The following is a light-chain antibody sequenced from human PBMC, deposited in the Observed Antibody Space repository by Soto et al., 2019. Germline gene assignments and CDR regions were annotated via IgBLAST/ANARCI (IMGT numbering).Light chain of an antibody. CDR2: GAS. J-gene: IGKJ1*01. CDR3: QPYNNWPPWT. CDR1: QSVSSN. V-gene: IGKV3-15*01. Sequence: EIVMTQSPATLSVSPGERATLSCRASQSVSSNLAWYQHKPGQAPRLLIYGASTRATGIPARFSGSGSGTEFTPTISSPQSDDFAVYYCQPYNNWPPWTFGQGTKVEIK.